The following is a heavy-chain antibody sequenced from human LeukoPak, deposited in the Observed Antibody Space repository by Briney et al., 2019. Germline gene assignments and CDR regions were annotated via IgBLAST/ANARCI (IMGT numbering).Heavy chain of an antibody. V-gene: IGHV3-21*01. J-gene: IGHJ4*02. CDR2: ISSSSSYI. CDR1: ESTFSSYT. Sequence: PGGPLRLSCAASESTFSSYTMNWFRQPPGKGLKWASSISSSSSYIYYADSVKGRFTISRDNAKNSLYLQMNSLRAEDTAVYYCARGEYYYGLDYWGQGTLVTVSS. CDR3: ARGEYYYGLDY. D-gene: IGHD3-10*01.